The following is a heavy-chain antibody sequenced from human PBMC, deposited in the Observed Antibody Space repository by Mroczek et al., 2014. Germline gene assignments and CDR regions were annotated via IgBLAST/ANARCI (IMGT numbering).Heavy chain of an antibody. D-gene: IGHD3-22*01. Sequence: QVQLQQSGPGLVKPSETLSLTCTVSGGSISSYYWSWIRQPPGKGLEWIGYIYYSGSTNYNPSLKSRVTISVDTSKNQFSLKLSSVTAADTAVYYCAIILIDSSGSEAVDYWGQGTLVTVSS. V-gene: IGHV4-59*01. CDR3: AIILIDSSGSEAVDY. CDR2: IYYSGST. J-gene: IGHJ4*02. CDR1: GGSISSYY.